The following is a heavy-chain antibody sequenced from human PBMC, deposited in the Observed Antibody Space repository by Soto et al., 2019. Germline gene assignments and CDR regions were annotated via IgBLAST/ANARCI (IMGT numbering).Heavy chain of an antibody. D-gene: IGHD1-1*01. Sequence: QVHLVQSGAEVKKPGASVKVSCKGSGYAFTTYGITWVRQAPGQGLEWMGWISAHNGNTNSAQKLQGRVTVTRDTSTSTAYMELRRLRSDDTGVDYCARGRYGDYWGQGALVTVSS. CDR3: ARGRYGDY. CDR1: GYAFTTYG. CDR2: ISAHNGNT. V-gene: IGHV1-18*01. J-gene: IGHJ4*02.